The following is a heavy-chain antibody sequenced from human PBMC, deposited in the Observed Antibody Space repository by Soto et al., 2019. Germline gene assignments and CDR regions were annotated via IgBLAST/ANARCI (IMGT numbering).Heavy chain of an antibody. CDR3: ERDPQELGSSYMDV. V-gene: IGHV3-30*03. J-gene: IGHJ6*03. CDR1: GFTFSSYG. Sequence: GGSLRLSCAASGFTFSSYGMHWVRQAPGKGLEGVAVISCDGSNKYYADSVKGRFTIARDNSKNTLDLQMNSLRAEDTAVYYCERDPQELGSSYMDVWGKGTTVTVSS. CDR2: ISCDGSNK. D-gene: IGHD2-15*01.